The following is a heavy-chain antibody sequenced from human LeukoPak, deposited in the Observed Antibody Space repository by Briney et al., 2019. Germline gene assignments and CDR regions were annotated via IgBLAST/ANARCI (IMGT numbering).Heavy chain of an antibody. CDR1: GGTFSSYA. CDR2: IIPIFGTA. Sequence: ASVKVSCKASGGTFSSYAISWVRQAPGQGLEWMGGIIPIFGTANYAQKFQGRVTITADESTSTAYMELSSLRSEDTAVYYCARNDAAAFSDYYGMDVWGQGTTVIVSS. CDR3: ARNDAAAFSDYYGMDV. J-gene: IGHJ6*02. D-gene: IGHD6-13*01. V-gene: IGHV1-69*13.